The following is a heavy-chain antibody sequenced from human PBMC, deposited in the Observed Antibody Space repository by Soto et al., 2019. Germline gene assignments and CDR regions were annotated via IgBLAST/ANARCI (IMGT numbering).Heavy chain of an antibody. CDR3: ARSLLLGTGSNDAFDI. J-gene: IGHJ3*02. CDR2: ISSSSSYI. V-gene: IGHV3-21*01. CDR1: GFTFSSYG. Sequence: GGSLRLSCAASGFTFSSYGMHWVRQAPGKGLEWVSSISSSSSYIYYADSVKGRFTISRDNAKNSLYLQMNSLRAEDTAVYYCARSLLLGTGSNDAFDIWGQGTMVTVSS. D-gene: IGHD7-27*01.